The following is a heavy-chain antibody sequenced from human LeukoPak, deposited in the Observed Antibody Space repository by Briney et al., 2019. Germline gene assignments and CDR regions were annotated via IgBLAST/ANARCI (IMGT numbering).Heavy chain of an antibody. CDR3: ARLNSGYDLGYYYYYGMDV. V-gene: IGHV1-2*02. CDR2: INPNSGGT. CDR1: RYTFTGYY. J-gene: IGHJ6*02. D-gene: IGHD5-12*01. Sequence: ASVKVSCKASRYTFTGYYLHWVRQAPGQGREWMGWINPNSGGTNYAQKFQGRVTMTRDTSISTAYMALSRLRSDHTAVYYCARLNSGYDLGYYYYYGMDVWGQGNTVTVSS.